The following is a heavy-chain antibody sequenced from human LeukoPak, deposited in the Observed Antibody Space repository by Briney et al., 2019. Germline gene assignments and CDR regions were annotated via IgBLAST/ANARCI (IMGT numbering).Heavy chain of an antibody. D-gene: IGHD3-10*01. Sequence: GGSLRLSCAASAFTVSIYAMSWVRQAPGKGLEWVSAISGSGGSTNYADSVKGWFTIATDNSKNTLYLQMNSLRAEDTAVYYCAKGMVRTPYYYYGMDVWGQGTTVTVSS. J-gene: IGHJ6*02. CDR3: AKGMVRTPYYYYGMDV. V-gene: IGHV3-23*01. CDR2: ISGSGGST. CDR1: AFTVSIYA.